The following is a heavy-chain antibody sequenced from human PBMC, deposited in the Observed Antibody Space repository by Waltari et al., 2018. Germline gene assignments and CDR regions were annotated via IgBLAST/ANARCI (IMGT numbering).Heavy chain of an antibody. CDR3: AKLGGPLDY. CDR1: GFTFSSYG. CDR2: ISYDGTNK. Sequence: QVQLVESGGGVVQPGRSLRLSCAASGFTFSSYGTHWVRQAQGKGRELVACISYDGTNKYYADAVKGRFTISRDSSKNTLYLQMISLRAEDTAVYYCAKLGGPLDYWGQGTLVTGSA. V-gene: IGHV3-30*18. J-gene: IGHJ4*02.